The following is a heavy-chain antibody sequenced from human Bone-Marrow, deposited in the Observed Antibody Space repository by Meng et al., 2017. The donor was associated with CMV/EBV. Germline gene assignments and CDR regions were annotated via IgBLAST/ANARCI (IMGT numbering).Heavy chain of an antibody. V-gene: IGHV3-7*01. CDR2: IKQDGSEK. CDR3: ARGNYDFWSGYDYYYYGMDV. J-gene: IGHJ6*02. CDR1: GFTFSSYW. Sequence: GESLKISCAASGFTFSSYWMSWVRQAPGKGLEWVANIKQDGSEKYYVDSVKGRFTISRDNAKNTLYLQMNSLRAEDTAVYYCARGNYDFWSGYDYYYYGMDVWGQGTTVTVSS. D-gene: IGHD3-3*01.